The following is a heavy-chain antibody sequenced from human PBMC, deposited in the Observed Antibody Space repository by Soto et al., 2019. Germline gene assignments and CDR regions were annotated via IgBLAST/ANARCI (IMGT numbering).Heavy chain of an antibody. CDR2: ISGSGTTA. CDR3: ARTPRYCSGSSCYAGYFDY. Sequence: GGSLRLSCAASGFIFSSYAMSWVRQAPGKGLEWVSAISGSGTTAYYADSVKGRFTFSRDNSKKTMYLQMNSLRAEDTAVYYCARTPRYCSGSSCYAGYFDYWGQGTLVTVSS. J-gene: IGHJ4*02. V-gene: IGHV3-23*01. CDR1: GFIFSSYA. D-gene: IGHD2-2*01.